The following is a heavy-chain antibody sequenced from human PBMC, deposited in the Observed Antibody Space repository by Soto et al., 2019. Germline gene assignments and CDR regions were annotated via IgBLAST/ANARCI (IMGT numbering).Heavy chain of an antibody. J-gene: IGHJ4*02. Sequence: PSETLSLTCTVSGGSISSGGYYWSWIRQHPGKGLEWIGYIYYSGSTYYNPSLKSRVTISVDTSKNQFSLKLSSVTAADTAVYYCARSVVTLSPFDYWGQGTLVTVPS. D-gene: IGHD2-21*02. CDR2: IYYSGST. CDR3: ARSVVTLSPFDY. CDR1: GGSISSGGYY. V-gene: IGHV4-31*03.